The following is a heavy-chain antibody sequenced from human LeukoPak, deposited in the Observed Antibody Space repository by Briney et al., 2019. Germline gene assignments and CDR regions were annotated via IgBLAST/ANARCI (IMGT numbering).Heavy chain of an antibody. J-gene: IGHJ4*02. CDR2: IYHSGSI. Sequence: SGTLSLTCAVSGGSISSSNWWSWVRPPPGKGLEWIGEIYHSGSINYNPSLNSRVTISVDKSKNQFSLRLSSVTAADTAVYYCARDPLYYDSNDPRGPFDYWGQGTLVTVSS. CDR3: ARDPLYYDSNDPRGPFDY. D-gene: IGHD3-22*01. V-gene: IGHV4-4*02. CDR1: GGSISSSNW.